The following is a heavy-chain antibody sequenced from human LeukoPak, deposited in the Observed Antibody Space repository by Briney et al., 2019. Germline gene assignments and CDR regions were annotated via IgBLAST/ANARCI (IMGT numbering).Heavy chain of an antibody. CDR2: IKTDGTST. Sequence: GGSLRLSCAASGFTFSSYWMHWVRQAPGKGLVWVSRIKTDGTSTSYADSVKGRFTISRDNAKNTLYLQMNSLRAEDTAVYYCAREYPGGFYYYYYYMDVWGKGTTVTVSS. J-gene: IGHJ6*03. D-gene: IGHD2-8*02. CDR3: AREYPGGFYYYYYYMDV. V-gene: IGHV3-74*01. CDR1: GFTFSSYW.